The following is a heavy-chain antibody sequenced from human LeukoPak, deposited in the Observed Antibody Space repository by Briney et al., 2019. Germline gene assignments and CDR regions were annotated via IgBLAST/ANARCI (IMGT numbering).Heavy chain of an antibody. CDR2: ISVSGTTM. Sequence: GGSLRLSCATSGFTFTDYYMSWIRQAPGKGLEWVSYISVSGTTMYYADSVKGRFTISRDNSKNTLYLQMNSLRAEDTAVYYCAKDFRGYSSSWSFDYWGQGTLVTVSS. CDR1: GFTFTDYY. CDR3: AKDFRGYSSSWSFDY. D-gene: IGHD6-13*01. J-gene: IGHJ4*02. V-gene: IGHV3-11*01.